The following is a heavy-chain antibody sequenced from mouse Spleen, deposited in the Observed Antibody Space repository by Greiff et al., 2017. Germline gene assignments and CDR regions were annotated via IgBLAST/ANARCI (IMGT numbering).Heavy chain of an antibody. CDR1: GYAFSSYW. CDR3: ARGGKIWYFDV. CDR2: IYPGDGDT. Sequence: QVHVKQSGAELVKPGASVKISCKASGYAFSSYWMNWVKQRPGKGLEWIGQIYPGDGDTNYNGKFKGKATLTADKSSSTAYMQLSSLTSEDSAVYFCARGGKIWYFDVWGAGTTVTVSS. V-gene: IGHV1-80*01. J-gene: IGHJ1*01.